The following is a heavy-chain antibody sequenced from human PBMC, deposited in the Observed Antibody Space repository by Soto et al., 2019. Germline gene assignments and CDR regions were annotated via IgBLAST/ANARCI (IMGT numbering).Heavy chain of an antibody. V-gene: IGHV5-51*01. J-gene: IGHJ3*02. CDR3: ARPRIAVPLDDAFDI. CDR1: GYNFTTYW. D-gene: IGHD6-19*01. Sequence: GESLKISCNGSGYNFTTYWICWVRQMPGKGLEWMAIIYPGDSETRYSPSFQGQVTISTDNSITTAYLQWSSLKASDTAMYYCARPRIAVPLDDAFDIWGQGTMVTVSS. CDR2: IYPGDSET.